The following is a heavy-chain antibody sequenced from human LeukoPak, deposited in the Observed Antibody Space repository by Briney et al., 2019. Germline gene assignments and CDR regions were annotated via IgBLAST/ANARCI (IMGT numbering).Heavy chain of an antibody. Sequence: GGSLRLSCAASGFTFSSYWMSWVRQAPGKVLEWGANIKHDGREKYYVDSVKGRFNNARDNVENSLYLQMNRLRAEDTAVYYCARKVTTVVTPDYYYYYGMDVWGQGTTVTVSS. CDR1: GFTFSSYW. CDR3: ARKVTTVVTPDYYYYYGMDV. CDR2: IKHDGREK. V-gene: IGHV3-7*04. J-gene: IGHJ6*02. D-gene: IGHD4-23*01.